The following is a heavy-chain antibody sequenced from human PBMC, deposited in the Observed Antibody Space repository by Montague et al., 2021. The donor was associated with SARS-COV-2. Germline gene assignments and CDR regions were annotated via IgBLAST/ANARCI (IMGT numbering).Heavy chain of an antibody. V-gene: IGHV3-23*01. CDR2: ISGSGGST. CDR3: AKGLSSGSYYSSYFDY. CDR1: GFTFSSYA. D-gene: IGHD3-10*01. Sequence: SLRLSCAVSGFTFSSYAMSWVRRAPGKGLEWVSVISGSGGSTYYADSVKGRFTISRDNSMNTLYLQMNSLRAEDTAVYYCAKGLSSGSYYSSYFDYWGQGTLVTVSS. J-gene: IGHJ4*02.